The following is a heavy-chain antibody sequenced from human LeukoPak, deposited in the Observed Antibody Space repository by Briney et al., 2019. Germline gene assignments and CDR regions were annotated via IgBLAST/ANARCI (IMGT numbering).Heavy chain of an antibody. CDR1: GFTFSSYA. CDR3: AKVSNDYGDYVFDY. V-gene: IGHV3-23*01. J-gene: IGHJ4*02. D-gene: IGHD4-17*01. Sequence: GGSLRLSYAASGFTFSSYAMSWVRQAPGKGLEWVSGISGSGGSTYYADSVKGRFTISRDNSKNTLYLQMNSLRGEDTAVYYCAKVSNDYGDYVFDYWGQGTLVTVSS. CDR2: ISGSGGST.